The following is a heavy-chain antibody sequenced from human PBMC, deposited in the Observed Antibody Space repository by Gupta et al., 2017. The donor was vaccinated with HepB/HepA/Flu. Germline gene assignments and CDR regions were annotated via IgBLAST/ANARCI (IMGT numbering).Heavy chain of an antibody. J-gene: IGHJ3*02. V-gene: IGHV3-23*01. CDR1: KFTFSSYV. CDR3: AKGAKWFYDAFDI. D-gene: IGHD3-22*01. Sequence: EVQLLESGGGLVQPGGSLRLSCAASKFTFSSYVMSWVRQAPGKGLEWVSGISGSGGSPYYADSVKGRFTISRDNSKNTLYLQMNSLRAEDTAVYYCAKGAKWFYDAFDIWGQGTMVTVSS. CDR2: ISGSGGSP.